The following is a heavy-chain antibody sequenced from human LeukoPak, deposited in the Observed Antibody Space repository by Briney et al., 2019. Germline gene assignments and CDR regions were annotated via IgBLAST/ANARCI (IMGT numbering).Heavy chain of an antibody. CDR3: ARIAVAGEHFDY. J-gene: IGHJ4*02. V-gene: IGHV4-39*01. D-gene: IGHD6-19*01. CDR1: GGSISSSSYY. Sequence: PSETLSLTCTVSGGSISSSSYYWGWIRQPPGKGLEWIGSIYYSGSTYYNPSLKSRVTISVDTSKNQFSLKLSSVTAADTAVYYCARIAVAGEHFDYWGQGTLVTVFS. CDR2: IYYSGST.